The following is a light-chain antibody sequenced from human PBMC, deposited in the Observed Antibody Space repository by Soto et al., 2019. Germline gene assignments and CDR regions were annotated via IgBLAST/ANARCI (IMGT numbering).Light chain of an antibody. Sequence: DIQVTRSPSSLSASVGDRVTITCQASQDISKCLNWYQQKAGEAPKLLIYDASNLETGVPSRFSGSGSGTDFALAINRLEPDNFAVYYCQQRSDWPITFGQGTRLEIK. CDR3: QQRSDWPIT. CDR2: DAS. V-gene: IGKV1-33*01. J-gene: IGKJ5*01. CDR1: QDISKC.